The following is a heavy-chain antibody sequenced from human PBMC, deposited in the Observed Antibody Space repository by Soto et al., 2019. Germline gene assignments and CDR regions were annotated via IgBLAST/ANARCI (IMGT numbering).Heavy chain of an antibody. V-gene: IGHV3-11*01. CDR3: AENYDILTGPEY. J-gene: IGHJ4*02. CDR2: ISSSGSTI. Sequence: GGSLRLSCAASGFTLSHYYMSCIRQAPGKGLEWVSYISSSGSTIYYADSVKGRFTISRDNSKNTLYLQMNSLRAEDTAVYYCAENYDILTGPEYWGQGTLVTVSS. D-gene: IGHD3-9*01. CDR1: GFTLSHYY.